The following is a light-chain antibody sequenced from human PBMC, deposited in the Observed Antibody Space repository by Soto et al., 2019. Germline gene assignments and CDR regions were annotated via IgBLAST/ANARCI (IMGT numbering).Light chain of an antibody. CDR2: GAS. J-gene: IGKJ1*01. CDR3: QQYNSLSWT. CDR1: QSVGRN. V-gene: IGKV3-15*01. Sequence: EVVMTQSPATLSVSPGERGTLSCRASQSVGRNLAWYQQKPGQAPRLLIYGASTRATGIPARFSGSGSGTEFTLTISSLQSEDFAVYYCQQYNSLSWTFGQGTKVDIK.